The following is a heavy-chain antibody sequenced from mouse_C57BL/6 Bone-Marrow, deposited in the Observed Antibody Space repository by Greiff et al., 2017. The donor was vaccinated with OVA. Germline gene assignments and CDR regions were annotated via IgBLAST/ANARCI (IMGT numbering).Heavy chain of an antibody. Sequence: EVHLVESGPGLAKPSQTLSLTCSATGYSITSDYWNWIRQFPGNKLEYMGYISYSGSHYYNPSLKSRISIIRDTSNNQYYLQLNSVTTEDTATYYCARSRNYVAMDYWGQGTSVTVSS. CDR2: ISYSGSH. CDR3: ARSRNYVAMDY. CDR1: GYSITSDY. V-gene: IGHV3-8*01. D-gene: IGHD2-1*01. J-gene: IGHJ4*01.